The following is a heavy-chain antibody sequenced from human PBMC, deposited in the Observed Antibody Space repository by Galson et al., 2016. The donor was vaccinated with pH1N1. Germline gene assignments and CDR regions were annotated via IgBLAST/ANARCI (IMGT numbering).Heavy chain of an antibody. CDR3: ARESCGSSCYYYYYYYGMDV. D-gene: IGHD2-15*01. V-gene: IGHV4-30-4*01. CDR1: GDSVSSGDYY. J-gene: IGHJ6*02. Sequence: TLSLTCSVSGDSVSSGDYYWSWIRQSPGRGLEWIGCISGIGRTYYNPSLQSRLTISLDTSKNQFSLRLASVTATDTALYYCARESCGSSCYYYYYYYGMDVWGQGATVIVSS. CDR2: ISGIGRT.